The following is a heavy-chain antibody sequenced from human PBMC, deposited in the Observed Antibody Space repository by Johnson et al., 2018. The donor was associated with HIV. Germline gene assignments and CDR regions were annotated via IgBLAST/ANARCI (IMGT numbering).Heavy chain of an antibody. Sequence: VQLVESGGGLVQPGRSLRLSCAASGFTFDDYAMHWVRQAPGKGLEWVSGISWKSGSIGYADSVTGRFTISRDNAKNSLYLQMNSLRPEDTALYYCAKATVPTRVLIAFDIWGQGTMVTVSS. CDR1: GFTFDDYA. V-gene: IGHV3-9*01. CDR2: ISWKSGSI. CDR3: AKATVPTRVLIAFDI. D-gene: IGHD3-9*01. J-gene: IGHJ3*02.